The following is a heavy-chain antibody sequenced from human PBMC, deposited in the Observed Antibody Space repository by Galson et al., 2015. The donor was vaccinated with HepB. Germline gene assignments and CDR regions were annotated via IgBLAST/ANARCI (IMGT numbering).Heavy chain of an antibody. J-gene: IGHJ4*02. CDR2: IYRSGNT. V-gene: IGHV3-66*01. D-gene: IGHD2-2*01. Sequence: SLRLSCAASGFTVSSKHMSWVRQAPGKGLEWVSLIYRSGNTYYADSVKGRFTISRDNSKNTLFLQMNSLRAEDTATYYCAMNILVVPAATDYWGQGTLVTVSS. CDR3: AMNILVVPAATDY. CDR1: GFTVSSKH.